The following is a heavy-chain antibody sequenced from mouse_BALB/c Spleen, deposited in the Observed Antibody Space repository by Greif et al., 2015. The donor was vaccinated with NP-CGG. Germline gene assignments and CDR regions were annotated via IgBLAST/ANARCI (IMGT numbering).Heavy chain of an antibody. CDR3: ARWDWYFDV. V-gene: IGHV14-3*02. CDR2: IDPANGNT. CDR1: GFNIKDTY. Sequence: EVQLQQSGAELVKPGASVKLSCTASGFNIKDTYMHWVKQRPEQGLGWIGRIDPANGNTKYDPKFQGKATITADTSSSTAYLQLSSLTSEDTAVYYCARWDWYFDVWGAGTTVTVSS. J-gene: IGHJ1*01.